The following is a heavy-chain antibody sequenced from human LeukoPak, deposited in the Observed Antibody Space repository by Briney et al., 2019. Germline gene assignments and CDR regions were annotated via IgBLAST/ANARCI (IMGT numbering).Heavy chain of an antibody. D-gene: IGHD6-13*01. CDR3: AKGEQLVQFPFDY. CDR2: ISGSGGST. CDR1: GFTFSSYA. V-gene: IGHV3-23*01. J-gene: IGHJ4*02. Sequence: GGSLRLSCAASGFTFSSYAMSWVRHAPGKGLGWVSAISGSGGSTYYADSVKGRFTISRDNSKNTLYLQMNSLRAEDTAVYYCAKGEQLVQFPFDYWGQGTLVTVSS.